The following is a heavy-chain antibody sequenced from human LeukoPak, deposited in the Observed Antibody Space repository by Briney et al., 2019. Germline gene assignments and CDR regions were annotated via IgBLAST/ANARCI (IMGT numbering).Heavy chain of an antibody. V-gene: IGHV3-23*01. CDR1: GFTFSSYA. Sequence: GGSLRLSCAVSGFTFSSYAMNWVRQAPGKGLEWVSDISGNGGSTHYADSVKGRFTISRDNSKSTLYLQMKSLRAEDTAVYYCAKDIVAGTNGGYFDNWGQGTLVTVSS. D-gene: IGHD6-19*01. J-gene: IGHJ4*02. CDR2: ISGNGGST. CDR3: AKDIVAGTNGGYFDN.